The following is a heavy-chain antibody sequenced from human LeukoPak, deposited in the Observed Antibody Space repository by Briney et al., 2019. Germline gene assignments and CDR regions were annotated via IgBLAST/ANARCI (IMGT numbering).Heavy chain of an antibody. J-gene: IGHJ4*02. D-gene: IGHD3-9*01. V-gene: IGHV3-23*01. CDR3: AKATPVNPADYDILTGSYTRLDY. Sequence: GGSLRLSCAASGFTFSSYAMSWVRQAPGKGLEWVSAISGSGGSTYYADSVKGRFTISRDNSKNTLYLQMNSLRAEDTAVYYCAKATPVNPADYDILTGSYTRLDYWGQGTLVTVSS. CDR1: GFTFSSYA. CDR2: ISGSGGST.